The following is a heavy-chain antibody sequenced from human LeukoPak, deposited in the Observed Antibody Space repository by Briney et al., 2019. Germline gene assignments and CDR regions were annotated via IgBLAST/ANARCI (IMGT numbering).Heavy chain of an antibody. V-gene: IGHV3-66*01. CDR2: IYSGRST. Sequence: GGSLRLSCAASGFTVSSNYMSWVRQAPGKGLEWVSVIYSGRSTYYADSVKGRFTISRDNSKNTLYLQMNSLRAEDTAVYYCARDPATVVTPGLSYWGQGTLVTVSS. D-gene: IGHD4-23*01. J-gene: IGHJ4*02. CDR1: GFTVSSNY. CDR3: ARDPATVVTPGLSY.